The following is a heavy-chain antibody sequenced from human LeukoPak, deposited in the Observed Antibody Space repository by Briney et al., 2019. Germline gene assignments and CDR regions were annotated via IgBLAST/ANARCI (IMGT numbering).Heavy chain of an antibody. V-gene: IGHV1-8*01. CDR3: ARDGDYLLLSARYYMDV. CDR2: MNPNSGNT. CDR1: GYTFTSYD. Sequence: ASVKVSCKASGYTFTSYDINWVRQATGQGLEWMGWMNPNSGNTGYAQKFRGRVTMTRDTSISTAYMELTSLKSDDTAVYYCARDGDYLLLSARYYMDVWGKGTTVTISS. D-gene: IGHD2-15*01. J-gene: IGHJ6*03.